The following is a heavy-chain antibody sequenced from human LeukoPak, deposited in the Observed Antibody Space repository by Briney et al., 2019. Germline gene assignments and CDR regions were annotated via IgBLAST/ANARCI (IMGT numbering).Heavy chain of an antibody. V-gene: IGHV1-18*01. CDR2: ISAYNGNT. J-gene: IGHJ6*03. Sequence: ASVKVSCKASGYTFTSYGISWVRQAPGRGLEWMGWISAYNGNTNYAQKLQGRVTMTTDTSTSTAYMELRSLRSDDTAVYYCARGDRSGYSSGWYYYYYMDVWGKGTTVTVSS. CDR3: ARGDRSGYSSGWYYYYYMDV. D-gene: IGHD6-19*01. CDR1: GYTFTSYG.